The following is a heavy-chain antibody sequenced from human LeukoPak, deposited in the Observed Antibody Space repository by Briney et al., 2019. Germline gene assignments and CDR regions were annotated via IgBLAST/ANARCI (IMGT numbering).Heavy chain of an antibody. Sequence: GGSLRLSCAASGFTFSNAWMSWVRQAPGKGPEWVANIKQDGSEKYYVDSVKGRFTISRDNAKNSLYLQMNSLRAEDTALYYCAKDISSSSWYHFDYWGQGTLVTVSS. V-gene: IGHV3-7*03. CDR1: GFTFSNAW. J-gene: IGHJ4*02. CDR3: AKDISSSSWYHFDY. CDR2: IKQDGSEK. D-gene: IGHD6-13*01.